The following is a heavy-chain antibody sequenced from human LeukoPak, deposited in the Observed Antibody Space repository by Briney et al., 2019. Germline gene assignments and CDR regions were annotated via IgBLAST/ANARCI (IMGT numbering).Heavy chain of an antibody. D-gene: IGHD3-10*02. Sequence: GGSLRLSCAASGFTFSSYEMNWVRQAPGKGLEWVSYISSSGSTIYYADSVKGRFTISRDNAKNSLYLQMNSLRAEDTAVYYCARDPMFPLYYFDYWDQGTLVTVSS. V-gene: IGHV3-48*03. CDR2: ISSSGSTI. J-gene: IGHJ4*02. CDR3: ARDPMFPLYYFDY. CDR1: GFTFSSYE.